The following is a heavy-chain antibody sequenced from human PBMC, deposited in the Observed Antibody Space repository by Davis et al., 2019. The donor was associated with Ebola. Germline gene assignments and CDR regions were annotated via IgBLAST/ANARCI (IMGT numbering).Heavy chain of an antibody. CDR1: GGSFSGYY. D-gene: IGHD5-18*01. J-gene: IGHJ6*03. CDR2: INHSGST. CDR3: ARCGYSYGFTAIDYYYYMDV. Sequence: PSETLSLTCAVYGGSFSGYYWSWIRQPPGKGLEWIGEINHSGSTNYNPSLKSRVTISVDTSKNQFSLKLSSVTAADTAAYYCARCGYSYGFTAIDYYYYMDVWGKGTTVTVSS. V-gene: IGHV4-34*01.